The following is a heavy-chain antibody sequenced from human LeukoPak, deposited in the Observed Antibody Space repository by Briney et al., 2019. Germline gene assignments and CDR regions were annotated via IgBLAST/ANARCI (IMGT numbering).Heavy chain of an antibody. J-gene: IGHJ5*02. Sequence: ASVKVSCKASGYTFSSCGISWVRQAPGQGLEWLGWVSGANGITKYAQKFQGRVTMTTDTSTTTAYMGLTSLRSDDTAMYYCVRDWCCSGGSCNDCLDPWGQGTLVTVSS. CDR1: GYTFSSCG. CDR3: VRDWCCSGGSCNDCLDP. D-gene: IGHD2-15*01. CDR2: VSGANGIT. V-gene: IGHV1-18*01.